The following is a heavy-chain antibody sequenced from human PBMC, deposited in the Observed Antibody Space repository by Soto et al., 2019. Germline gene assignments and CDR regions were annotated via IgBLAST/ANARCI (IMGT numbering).Heavy chain of an antibody. D-gene: IGHD6-6*01. CDR3: SMRTPAARGGGMDV. CDR1: GGSITSGDYF. V-gene: IGHV4-30-4*01. CDR2: IYNTGST. J-gene: IGHJ6*02. Sequence: QVHLQESGPGLVKPSQTLSLTCTVSGGSITSGDYFWCWIRQPPGNVLEWIGYIYNTGSTYYNPSLQSRVTRSVDTSNHQLSLELRSVTAADTAVDYCSMRTPAARGGGMDVWGQGTTVSVSS.